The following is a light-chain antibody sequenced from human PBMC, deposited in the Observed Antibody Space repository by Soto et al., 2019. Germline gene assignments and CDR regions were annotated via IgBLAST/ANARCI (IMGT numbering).Light chain of an antibody. CDR3: QQYYSTPYT. J-gene: IGKJ2*01. CDR2: WAS. CDR1: QSVLYSSNNKNY. V-gene: IGKV4-1*01. Sequence: DIVMTQSPDSLAVSLGERATINCKSSQSVLYSSNNKNYLAWYQQKPGQPPKLLIYWASTRESGVPDRFSGSGSGTDFTLTISSLQAEDVASYYCQQYYSTPYTFGQGTNLEIQ.